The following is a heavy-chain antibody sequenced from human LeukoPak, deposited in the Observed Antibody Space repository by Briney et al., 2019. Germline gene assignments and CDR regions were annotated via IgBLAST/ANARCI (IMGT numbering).Heavy chain of an antibody. Sequence: PGGSLRLSCAASXXXXSXXXXXXVXXXPXKXXEXVXXXSXXXXXXXXXXXVRGRXTISRDNSKNTLYLQMNSLRAEDTAVYYCAKDRRYYYDSSGYYPANHYYYYYGMDVWGQGTTVTVSS. CDR3: AKDRRYYYDSSGYYPANHYYYYYGMDV. CDR1: XXXXSXXX. CDR2: XSXXXXXX. J-gene: IGHJ6*02. V-gene: IGHV3-30*18. D-gene: IGHD3-22*01.